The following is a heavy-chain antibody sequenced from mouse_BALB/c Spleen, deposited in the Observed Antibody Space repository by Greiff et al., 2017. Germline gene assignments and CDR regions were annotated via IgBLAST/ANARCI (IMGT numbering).Heavy chain of an antibody. CDR2: IYPGNGDT. CDR1: GFNIKDYY. V-gene: IGHV1-12*01. CDR3: ARWRGYYLDY. D-gene: IGHD1-1*02. J-gene: IGHJ2*01. Sequence: QVQLKESGAELVRPGALVKLSCKASGFNIKDYYMHWVKQTPGQGLEWIGAIYPGNGDTSYNQKFKGKATLTADKSSSTAYMQLSSLTSEDSAVYYCARWRGYYLDYWGQGTTLTVSS.